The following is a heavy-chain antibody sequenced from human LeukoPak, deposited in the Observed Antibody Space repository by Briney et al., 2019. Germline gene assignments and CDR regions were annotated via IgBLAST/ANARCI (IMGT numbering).Heavy chain of an antibody. CDR2: IIPIFGTA. V-gene: IGHV1-69*13. Sequence: SVKVSCKASGGTFSSYAISWVRQAPGQGLEWMGGIIPIFGTANYAQKFQGRVTITADESTSTAYMELSSLRSEDTAVYYCARTLGKRITIFGVVIDAFDIWGQGTMVTVSS. CDR1: GGTFSSYA. D-gene: IGHD3-3*01. J-gene: IGHJ3*02. CDR3: ARTLGKRITIFGVVIDAFDI.